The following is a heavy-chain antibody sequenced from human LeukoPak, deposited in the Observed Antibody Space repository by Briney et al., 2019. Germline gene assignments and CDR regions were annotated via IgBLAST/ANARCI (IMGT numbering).Heavy chain of an antibody. D-gene: IGHD6-19*01. Sequence: PSETLSLTCTVSGGSISSYYWSWIRQPAGKGLEWIGRIYTSGSTNYNPSLKSRVTMSVDTSKNQFSLKLSSVTAADTAVYYCARASADVSSGWYQSFDYWGQGTLVTVSS. J-gene: IGHJ4*02. CDR2: IYTSGST. CDR3: ARASADVSSGWYQSFDY. V-gene: IGHV4-4*07. CDR1: GGSISSYY.